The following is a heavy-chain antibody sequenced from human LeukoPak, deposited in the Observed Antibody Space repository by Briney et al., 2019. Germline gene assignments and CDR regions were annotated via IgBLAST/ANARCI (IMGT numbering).Heavy chain of an antibody. D-gene: IGHD2-8*01. CDR3: ATSNDAKIAPFDH. J-gene: IGHJ4*02. CDR1: GVSMSAFQ. V-gene: IGHV4-4*09. Sequence: PSETLSLTCTVSGVSMSAFQWSWVRQSPEKGLEWIGCVNTKGETNYNPSLKSRVITSVDTFKSQFSLRLTSVTAADTAVYYCATSNDAKIAPFDHWGQGALVTVSS. CDR2: VNTKGET.